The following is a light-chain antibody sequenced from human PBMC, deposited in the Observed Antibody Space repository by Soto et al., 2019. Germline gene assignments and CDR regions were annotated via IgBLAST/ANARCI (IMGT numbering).Light chain of an antibody. V-gene: IGLV1-40*01. J-gene: IGLJ1*01. CDR2: GNS. CDR3: QSYDSSLSAYV. Sequence: QSVLTQPPSVSGAPGQRVTISCTGSSSNFGAGYDVHWYQQLPGTAPKLLIYGNSNRPSGVPDRFSGSKSGTSASLAITGLQAEDEADYYCQSYDSSLSAYVFGPGTKVTVL. CDR1: SSNFGAGYD.